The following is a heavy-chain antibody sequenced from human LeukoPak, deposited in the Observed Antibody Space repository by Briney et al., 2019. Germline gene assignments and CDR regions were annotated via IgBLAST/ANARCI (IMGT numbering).Heavy chain of an antibody. CDR1: GGTFSSYA. D-gene: IGHD4-11*01. V-gene: IGHV1-69*06. CDR2: IIPIFGTA. Sequence: SVKVSSKASGGTFSSYAISWVRQAPGQGLEWMGGIIPIFGTANYAQKFQGRVTITADKSTSTAYMELSSLRSEDTAVYYCARDALGIYTSYYYGMDVWGKGTTVTVSS. CDR3: ARDALGIYTSYYYGMDV. J-gene: IGHJ6*04.